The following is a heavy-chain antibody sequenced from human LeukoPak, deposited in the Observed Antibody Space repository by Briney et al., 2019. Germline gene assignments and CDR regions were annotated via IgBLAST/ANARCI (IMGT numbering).Heavy chain of an antibody. CDR2: IYHSGST. D-gene: IGHD2-15*01. J-gene: IGHJ5*02. Sequence: SETLSLTCTVSGYSISSGNYWGWIRQPPGKGLEWIGSIYHSGSTYYNPSLKSRVTISVDTSKNQFSLILNSVTAADTAVYYCARPGGSPYNWFDPWGQGTLVTVSS. CDR1: GYSISSGNY. CDR3: ARPGGSPYNWFDP. V-gene: IGHV4-38-2*02.